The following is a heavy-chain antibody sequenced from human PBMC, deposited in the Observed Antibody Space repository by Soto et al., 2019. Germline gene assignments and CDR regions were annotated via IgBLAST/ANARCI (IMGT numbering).Heavy chain of an antibody. D-gene: IGHD6-19*01. V-gene: IGHV4-34*01. CDR1: GGSFSGYY. J-gene: IGHJ3*02. CDR2: INHSGST. Sequence: QVQLQQWGAGLLKPSETLSLTCAVYGGSFSGYYWSWIRQPPGKGLEWIGEINHSGSTNYNPSLKSRVTISVDTSKNQFSRKLSSVTAADTAVYYCARGGYSSGWYAGAFDIWCQGTMVTVSS. CDR3: ARGGYSSGWYAGAFDI.